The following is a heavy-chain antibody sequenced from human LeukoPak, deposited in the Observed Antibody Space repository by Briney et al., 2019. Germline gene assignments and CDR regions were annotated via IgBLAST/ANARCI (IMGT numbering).Heavy chain of an antibody. Sequence: PSETLSLTCTVSGGSISSYYWSWIRQPPGKGLEWIGSIYYSGSTYYNPSLKSRATISVDTSKNQFSLKLSSVTAADTAVYYCARTGDHYDFWSGYYSPWVDYWGQGTLVTVSS. V-gene: IGHV4-39*01. D-gene: IGHD3-3*01. J-gene: IGHJ4*02. CDR1: GGSISSYY. CDR3: ARTGDHYDFWSGYYSPWVDY. CDR2: IYYSGST.